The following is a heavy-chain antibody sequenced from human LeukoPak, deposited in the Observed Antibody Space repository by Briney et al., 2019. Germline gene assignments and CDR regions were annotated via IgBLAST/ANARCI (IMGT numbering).Heavy chain of an antibody. CDR3: ARDFVVVVDLGY. J-gene: IGHJ4*02. Sequence: ASVKVSCKASGYTFTSYGISWVRQAPGQGLEWMGWISAYNGNTNYAQKLQGRVTMTTDTSTSTAYMELRSLSSDDTAVYYCARDFVVVVDLGYWGQGTLVTVSS. D-gene: IGHD2-15*01. CDR1: GYTFTSYG. CDR2: ISAYNGNT. V-gene: IGHV1-18*01.